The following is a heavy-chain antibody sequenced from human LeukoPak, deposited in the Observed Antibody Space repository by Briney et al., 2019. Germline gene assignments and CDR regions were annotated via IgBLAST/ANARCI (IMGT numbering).Heavy chain of an antibody. D-gene: IGHD6-13*01. Sequence: GGSLRLSCAASGFTFSSYDMSWVRQAPGMELEWVSGISAAGDMIYYADSVKGRFTISRDNFKNTLYLQMNSLRAEDTAVYYCAIVGSYSSSWGLDYWGQGTLVTVSS. CDR1: GFTFSSYD. CDR3: AIVGSYSSSWGLDY. CDR2: ISAAGDMI. V-gene: IGHV3-23*01. J-gene: IGHJ4*02.